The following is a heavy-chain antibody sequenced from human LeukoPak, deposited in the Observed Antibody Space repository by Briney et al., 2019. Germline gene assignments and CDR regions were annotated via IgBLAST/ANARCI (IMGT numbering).Heavy chain of an antibody. Sequence: GSLRLSCVASGFTSSSYWMSWVRRAPGKGLEWVAKIKEDESEKYYVDSVKGRFTISRDNAKNSVYLQMNSLRAEDTALYYCARGVYAYDYWGQGTLVTVSS. V-gene: IGHV3-7*01. CDR2: IKEDESEK. J-gene: IGHJ4*02. CDR1: GFTSSSYW. D-gene: IGHD2-8*01. CDR3: ARGVYAYDY.